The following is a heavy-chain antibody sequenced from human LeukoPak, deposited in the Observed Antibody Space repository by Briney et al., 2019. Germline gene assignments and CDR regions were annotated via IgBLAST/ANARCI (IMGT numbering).Heavy chain of an antibody. Sequence: GGSLRLSCAASGFTFDDYTMHWVRQAPGEGLEWVSLISWDGGSTYYADSVKGRFTISRDNSKNSLYLQMNSLRTEDTALYYCAKDINPYSDRWGGYDYWGQGTLVTVSS. CDR1: GFTFDDYT. V-gene: IGHV3-43*01. J-gene: IGHJ4*02. CDR3: AKDINPYSDRWGGYDY. D-gene: IGHD7-27*01. CDR2: ISWDGGST.